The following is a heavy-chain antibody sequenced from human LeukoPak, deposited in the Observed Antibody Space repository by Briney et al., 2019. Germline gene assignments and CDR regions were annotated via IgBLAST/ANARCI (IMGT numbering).Heavy chain of an antibody. CDR3: AREGYCSSTSCPDYYYYYGMDV. CDR1: GYTFTSDG. D-gene: IGHD2-2*01. J-gene: IGHJ6*02. V-gene: IGHV1-18*01. CDR2: ISAYNGNT. Sequence: ASVKVSCKASGYTFTSDGISWVRQAPGQGLEWMGWISAYNGNTNYAQKLQGRVTMTTDTSTSTAYMELRSLRSDDTAVYYCAREGYCSSTSCPDYYYYYGMDVWGQGTTVTVSS.